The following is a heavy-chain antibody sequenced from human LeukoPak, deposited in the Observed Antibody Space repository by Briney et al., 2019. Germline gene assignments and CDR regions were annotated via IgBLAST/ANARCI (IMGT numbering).Heavy chain of an antibody. J-gene: IGHJ3*02. CDR1: GFTVSSNY. CDR3: ARGSVAGSNHDAFDI. Sequence: GGSLRLSCAASGFTVSSNYTSWVRQAPGKGLEWVSVIYSGGSTYYADSVKGRFTISRDNSKNTLYLQMNSLRAEDTAVYYCARGSVAGSNHDAFDIWGQGTMVTVSS. V-gene: IGHV3-53*01. D-gene: IGHD6-19*01. CDR2: IYSGGST.